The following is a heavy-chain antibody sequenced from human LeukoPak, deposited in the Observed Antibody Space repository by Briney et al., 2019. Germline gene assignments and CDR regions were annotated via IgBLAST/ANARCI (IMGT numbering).Heavy chain of an antibody. J-gene: IGHJ4*02. CDR3: ARSSYSSGWYSDY. Sequence: GGSLRLSCAASGFTFSSYGMHWVRQAPGKGLEWVAVIWYDGSNKYYADSVKGRSTISRDNSKNTLYLQMNSLRAEDTAVYYCARSSYSSGWYSDYWGQGTLVTVSS. CDR2: IWYDGSNK. V-gene: IGHV3-33*01. D-gene: IGHD6-19*01. CDR1: GFTFSSYG.